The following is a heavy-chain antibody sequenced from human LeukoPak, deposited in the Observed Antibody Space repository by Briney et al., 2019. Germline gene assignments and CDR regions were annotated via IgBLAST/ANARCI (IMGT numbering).Heavy chain of an antibody. J-gene: IGHJ4*02. D-gene: IGHD6-13*01. CDR2: INAGNGNT. CDR3: ARGSQQLVVFDY. V-gene: IGHV1-3*01. Sequence: GASVKVSCKASGYTFTAYYMHWVRQAPGQGLEWMGWINAGNGNTKYSQKFQGRVTITRDTSASTAYMELSSLRSEDTAVYYCARGSQQLVVFDYWGQGTLVTVSS. CDR1: GYTFTAYY.